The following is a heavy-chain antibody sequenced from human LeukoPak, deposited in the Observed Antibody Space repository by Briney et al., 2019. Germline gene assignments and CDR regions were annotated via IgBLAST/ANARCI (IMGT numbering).Heavy chain of an antibody. D-gene: IGHD2-15*01. J-gene: IGHJ4*02. Sequence: SETLSLTCTVSGGSISSHYWSWIRQPPGKGLEWIGYIYYSGSTNYNPSLKSRVTISVDTSKNQFSLKLSSVTAADTAVYYCAVVGAHAGFDYWGQGTLVTVSS. CDR1: GGSISSHY. V-gene: IGHV4-59*11. CDR3: AVVGAHAGFDY. CDR2: IYYSGST.